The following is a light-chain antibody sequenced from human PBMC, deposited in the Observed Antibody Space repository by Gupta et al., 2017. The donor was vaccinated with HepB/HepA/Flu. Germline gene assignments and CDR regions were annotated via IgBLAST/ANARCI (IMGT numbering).Light chain of an antibody. V-gene: IGKV1-39*01. Sequence: DSHLTQSPPSLSASVGDRVTISRRASQSIISYLNWYQQKPGQAPKLLIYAAFTLESGVPSRFSGSRSGTDFTLTISSLQPDDFATYYCQQNYTTPRTFGGGTKVEIK. J-gene: IGKJ4*01. CDR1: QSIISY. CDR2: AAF. CDR3: QQNYTTPRT.